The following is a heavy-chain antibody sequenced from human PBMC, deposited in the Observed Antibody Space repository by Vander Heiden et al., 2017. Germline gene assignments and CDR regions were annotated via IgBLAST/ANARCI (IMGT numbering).Heavy chain of an antibody. CDR2: IRGVDATA. D-gene: IGHD4-17*01. Sequence: EVQLLESGGGLVQPGGSLRLSCAASGFTFTDYAMSWGRQAPGKGLEWFSPIRGVDATAHYADSLKGRFTISRDNSKNTLYLQMNSLRAVDTAVYYCARQNWDYGDRFDYWGQGALVTVSS. J-gene: IGHJ4*02. CDR3: ARQNWDYGDRFDY. V-gene: IGHV3-23*01. CDR1: GFTFTDYA.